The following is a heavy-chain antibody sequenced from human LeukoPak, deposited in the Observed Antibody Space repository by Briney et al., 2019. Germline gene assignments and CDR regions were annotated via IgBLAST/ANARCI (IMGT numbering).Heavy chain of an antibody. J-gene: IGHJ4*02. Sequence: GGSLRLSCAASGFTFSDYSMNWVRRAPGRGLEWISYIGLASGFVSYADSVKGRFSISSDTARNSVYLQMSSLRAEDTAVYYCGRDHNWAFASWGQEPRVTVSS. V-gene: IGHV3-21*05. CDR2: IGLASGFV. CDR1: GFTFSDYS. CDR3: GRDHNWAFAS. D-gene: IGHD1-20*01.